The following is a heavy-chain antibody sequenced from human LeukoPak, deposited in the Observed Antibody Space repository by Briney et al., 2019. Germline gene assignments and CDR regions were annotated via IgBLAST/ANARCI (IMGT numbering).Heavy chain of an antibody. V-gene: IGHV3-23*01. CDR2: ISGSGGST. Sequence: GGSLRLSCAASGFTFSSYAMSWVRQAPGKGLEWVSAISGSGGSTYYADSVKGRFTISRDNSKSTLYLQMNSLRAEDAAVYYCANGGGGSGNYYYFDYWGQGTLVTVSS. CDR1: GFTFSSYA. CDR3: ANGGGGSGNYYYFDY. D-gene: IGHD3-10*01. J-gene: IGHJ4*02.